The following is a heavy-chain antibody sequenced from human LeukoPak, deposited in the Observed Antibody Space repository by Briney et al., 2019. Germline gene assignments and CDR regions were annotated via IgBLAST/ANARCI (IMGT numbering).Heavy chain of an antibody. J-gene: IGHJ4*02. CDR1: GGTFSSYA. Sequence: ASVKVSCKASGGTFSSYAISWVRQAPGQGLEWMGWISAYNGDTHYAQRFQGRVTLTIDTSTNTAYMELRNLRTGDTAMYYCARDPSKTSGWYIYFDYWGQGTLVTVSS. D-gene: IGHD6-19*01. CDR2: ISAYNGDT. CDR3: ARDPSKTSGWYIYFDY. V-gene: IGHV1-18*01.